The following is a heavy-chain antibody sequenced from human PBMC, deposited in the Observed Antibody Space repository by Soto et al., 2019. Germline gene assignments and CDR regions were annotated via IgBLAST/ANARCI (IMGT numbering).Heavy chain of an antibody. D-gene: IGHD6-13*01. Sequence: KPSATLSLPCTVSGASMNSYHWSWIRQPAGKGLEWIGHIHSSGSTNYNPSLKSRVTMSVDTSKNQFSLRLMSLTAADTAVYYCARDQVVAAAGITWFDPWGQGSLVTVSS. J-gene: IGHJ5*01. CDR3: ARDQVVAAAGITWFDP. CDR2: IHSSGST. CDR1: GASMNSYH. V-gene: IGHV4-4*07.